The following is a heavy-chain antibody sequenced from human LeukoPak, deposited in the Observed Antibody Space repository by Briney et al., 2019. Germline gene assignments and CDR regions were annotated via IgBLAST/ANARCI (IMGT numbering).Heavy chain of an antibody. V-gene: IGHV1-8*01. CDR1: GYTFTSYY. CDR3: ARDYSEGDYYYNYYMDV. Sequence: GASVKVSCKASGYTFTSYYINWVRQATGQGPEWMGWMNPNSGNTDYAQKLQGRVTMTTDTSTSTAYMELRSLRSDDTAVYYCARDYSEGDYYYNYYMDVWGKGTTVTISS. D-gene: IGHD3-10*01. J-gene: IGHJ6*03. CDR2: MNPNSGNT.